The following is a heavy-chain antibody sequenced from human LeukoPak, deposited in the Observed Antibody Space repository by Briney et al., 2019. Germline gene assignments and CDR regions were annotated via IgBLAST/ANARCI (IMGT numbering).Heavy chain of an antibody. CDR1: GFTFSTYN. D-gene: IGHD3-22*01. CDR2: INADSSTI. V-gene: IGHV3-48*01. J-gene: IGHJ4*02. CDR3: VRDNSRGQSLGVIY. Sequence: PGGSLRLSCAASGFTFSTYNMNWVRQAPGKGLEWISYINADSSTIQYADSVRGRFTASRDNVKNSLYLQMNSLRAEDTAVYYCVRDNSRGQSLGVIYWGQGSLVTVSS.